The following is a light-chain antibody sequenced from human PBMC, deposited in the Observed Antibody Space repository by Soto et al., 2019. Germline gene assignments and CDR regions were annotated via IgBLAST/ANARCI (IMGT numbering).Light chain of an antibody. CDR1: QSVSSN. J-gene: IGKJ1*01. V-gene: IGKV3-15*01. CDR2: GAS. Sequence: EIVLTQAPATLSVYTGERATLSCRASQSVSSNLAWYQQKPGQAPRLLIYGASTRATGIPARFSGSGSGTGFTLTISSLQSEDFAVYYCQQYNNWPETFGQGTKVDIK. CDR3: QQYNNWPET.